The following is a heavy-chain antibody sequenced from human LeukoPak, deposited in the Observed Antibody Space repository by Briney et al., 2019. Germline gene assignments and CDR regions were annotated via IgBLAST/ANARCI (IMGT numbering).Heavy chain of an antibody. J-gene: IGHJ4*02. V-gene: IGHV1-2*02. Sequence: ASVKVSCKASGYTFTAHYVHWVRQAPGQGLEWMGWIHPNSGGTKYAQNFQGRVTMTRDTSISTAYMELSSLRSDDTAVYYCARGDIYWDYWGQGTQVTVSS. CDR1: GYTFTAHY. CDR2: IHPNSGGT. D-gene: IGHD2-15*01. CDR3: ARGDIYWDY.